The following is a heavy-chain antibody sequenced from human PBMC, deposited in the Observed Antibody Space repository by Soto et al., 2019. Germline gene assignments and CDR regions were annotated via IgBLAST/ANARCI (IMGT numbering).Heavy chain of an antibody. D-gene: IGHD1-26*01. CDR1: GFTFSSYG. V-gene: IGHV3-33*01. J-gene: IGHJ5*02. Sequence: GGSLRLSCAASGFTFSSYGMHWVRQAPGKGLEWVAVIWYDGRNKYYADSVKGRFTISRDNSKYTLYLQMNSLRAEDTAVYYCARGWAVEHGGWFDPWGQGTLVTVSS. CDR2: IWYDGRNK. CDR3: ARGWAVEHGGWFDP.